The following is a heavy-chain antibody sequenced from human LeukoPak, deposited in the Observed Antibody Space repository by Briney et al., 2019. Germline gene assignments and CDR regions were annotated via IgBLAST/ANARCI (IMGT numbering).Heavy chain of an antibody. CDR1: GYSISSGYY. D-gene: IGHD4-23*01. V-gene: IGHV4-38-2*02. CDR3: ARRFYGGNGIIDY. J-gene: IGHJ4*02. CDR2: IYHSGST. Sequence: SETLSLTCTVSGYSISSGYYWGWIRQPPGKGLEWIGSIYHSGSTYYNPSLKSRVTISVDTSKNQFSLKLSSVTAADTAVYYCARRFYGGNGIIDYWGQGTLVTVSS.